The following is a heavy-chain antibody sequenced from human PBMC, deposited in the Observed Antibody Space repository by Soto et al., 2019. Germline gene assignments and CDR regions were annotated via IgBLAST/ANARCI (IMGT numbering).Heavy chain of an antibody. CDR2: IDGRGGGI. D-gene: IGHD3-10*01. J-gene: IGHJ4*02. CDR3: AKDDRIYFGGSGTHVALAY. CDR1: GITFSSFV. V-gene: IGHV3-23*01. Sequence: GGSLRLSCTASGITFSSFVMSWVRQAPGKGLEWVSCIDGRGGGIYYAESVRGRFTISRDNSGNTLYLQMKRLVAEDQAFSYPAKDDRIYFGGSGTHVALAYWGQGTLVTVSS.